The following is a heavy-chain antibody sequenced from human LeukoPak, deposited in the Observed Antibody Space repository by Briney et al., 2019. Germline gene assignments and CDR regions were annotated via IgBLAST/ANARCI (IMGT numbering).Heavy chain of an antibody. CDR2: ASYSGIN. V-gene: IGHV4-39*01. Sequence: PSKTLSLTCLVSGDSIRTTSFWGWIRQPPGMGLEWIASASYSGINYYNPSLRSRVIVSADTSKNQFSLRLTSVTAADTAVYYCARRGGHSWDVGNWFDPWGQGILVTVSS. CDR1: GDSIRTTSF. CDR3: ARRGGHSWDVGNWFDP. D-gene: IGHD6-13*01. J-gene: IGHJ5*02.